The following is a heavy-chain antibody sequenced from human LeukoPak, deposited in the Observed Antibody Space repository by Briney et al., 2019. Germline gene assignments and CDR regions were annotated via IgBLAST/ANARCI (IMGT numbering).Heavy chain of an antibody. CDR2: FDPEDGET. J-gene: IGHJ5*02. CDR3: ATPRGYSYGLGWFDP. CDR1: GYTLTELS. D-gene: IGHD5-18*01. Sequence: ASVTVSCTVSGYTLTELSMHWVRQAPGKGLEWMGGFDPEDGETIYAQKFQGRVTMTEDTSTDTAYMELSSLRSEDTAVYYCATPRGYSYGLGWFDPGGQGTLVTVSS. V-gene: IGHV1-24*01.